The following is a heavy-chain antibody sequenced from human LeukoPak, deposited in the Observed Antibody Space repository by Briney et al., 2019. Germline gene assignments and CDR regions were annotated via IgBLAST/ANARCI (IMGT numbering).Heavy chain of an antibody. CDR2: IWYDGSDK. CDR3: ARDLVGAIAHGFDY. J-gene: IGHJ4*02. D-gene: IGHD1-26*01. Sequence: GGSLRLSCAASGFTFSKYGMHWVRQAPGKGLEWVAVIWYDGSDKYYADSVKGRFTISRDISKNTLYLQMNSLRAEDTAVYYCARDLVGAIAHGFDYWGQGTLVTGSS. V-gene: IGHV3-33*01. CDR1: GFTFSKYG.